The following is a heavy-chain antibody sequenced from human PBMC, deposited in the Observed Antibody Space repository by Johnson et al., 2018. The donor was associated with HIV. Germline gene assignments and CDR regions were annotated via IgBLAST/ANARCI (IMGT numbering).Heavy chain of an antibody. D-gene: IGHD6-6*01. CDR3: AGEYSSSSGLGVDAFDI. J-gene: IGHJ3*02. V-gene: IGHV3-66*01. CDR1: GFTVGSNY. CDR2: IYSGGTT. Sequence: VESGGGLVQPGGSLRLYCAASGFTVGSNYMNWVRQAPGKGLEWVSVIYSGGTTYYADSVKGRFIISRDSSKNTLYLQMNSLRAEDTAVYDCAGEYSSSSGLGVDAFDIWGQGTMVTVSS.